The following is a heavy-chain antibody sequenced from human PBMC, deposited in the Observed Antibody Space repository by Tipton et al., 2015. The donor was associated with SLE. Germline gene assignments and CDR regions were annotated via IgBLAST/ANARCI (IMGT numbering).Heavy chain of an antibody. CDR3: GRILAAAGTGGY. CDR2: IYHSGST. Sequence: TLSLTCAVSGGSISSGGYSWSWIRQPPGKGLEWIGYIYHSGSTYYNPSLKSRVTISVDTSKNQFSLKLSSVTAADTAVYYCGRILAAAGTGGYWGQGTLVTVTS. D-gene: IGHD6-13*01. CDR1: GGSISSGGYS. V-gene: IGHV4-30-2*01. J-gene: IGHJ4*02.